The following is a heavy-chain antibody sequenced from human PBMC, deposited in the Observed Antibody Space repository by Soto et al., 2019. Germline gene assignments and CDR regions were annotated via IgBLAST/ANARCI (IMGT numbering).Heavy chain of an antibody. CDR2: IYYSGST. CDR1: GGSISSSSYY. J-gene: IGHJ6*02. Sequence: SETLSLTCTVSGGSISSSSYYWGWIRQPPGKGLEWIGSIYYSGSTYYNPSLKSRVTISVDTSKNQFSLKLSSVTAADTAVYYCARIGALRYYYGMDVWGQGTTVTVSS. D-gene: IGHD4-17*01. V-gene: IGHV4-39*07. CDR3: ARIGALRYYYGMDV.